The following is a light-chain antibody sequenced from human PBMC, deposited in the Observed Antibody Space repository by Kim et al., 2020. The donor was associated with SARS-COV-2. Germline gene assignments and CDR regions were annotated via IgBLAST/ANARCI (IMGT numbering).Light chain of an antibody. J-gene: IGKJ4*01. CDR2: DAS. Sequence: EIVLTQSPGTLSLSPGERATLSCRTSQSVSSNYFAWYQQKPGQAPRLLIYDASSRATGIPDRFSGSGSGTDFTLTISRLESEDFAVYYCQQYDSSPRTFGGGTKLEIK. CDR1: QSVSSNY. V-gene: IGKV3-20*01. CDR3: QQYDSSPRT.